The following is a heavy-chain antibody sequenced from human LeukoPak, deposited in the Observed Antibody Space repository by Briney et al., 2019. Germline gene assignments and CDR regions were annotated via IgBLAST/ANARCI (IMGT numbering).Heavy chain of an antibody. CDR3: ARGSGSYFSTFDF. CDR1: GFTFNNYG. J-gene: IGHJ4*02. Sequence: GGSLRLSCAVSGFTFNNYGMSMSWVRQAPGKGLEWVSAMSGSGGTKYYADSVKGRFTISRDNSKNTLYLQMNSLRAEDTAAYYCARGSGSYFSTFDFWGQGTLVTVSS. V-gene: IGHV3-23*01. D-gene: IGHD1-26*01. CDR2: MSGSGGTK.